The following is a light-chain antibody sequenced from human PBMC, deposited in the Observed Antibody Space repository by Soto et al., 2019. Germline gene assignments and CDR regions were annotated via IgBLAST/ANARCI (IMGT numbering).Light chain of an antibody. CDR3: QQYGSPVT. CDR2: GAS. J-gene: IGKJ1*01. CDR1: QSVSSSY. Sequence: EIVLTQSPGTLSLSPGERATLSCRASQSVSSSYLAWYQQKPGQAPRLLIYGASSRATGIPDRFSGSGSGTDFTLTISRLEPEDFAVYYCQQYGSPVTFGQGTTGDIK. V-gene: IGKV3-20*01.